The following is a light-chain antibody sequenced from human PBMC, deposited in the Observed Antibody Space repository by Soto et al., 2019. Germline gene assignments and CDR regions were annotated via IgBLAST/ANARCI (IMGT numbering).Light chain of an antibody. CDR3: QQRSNWPYT. Sequence: EIVLTQSPATLSLSPGERATLSCRASQSVSSYLAWYQQKPGQAPMLLIYDASNRATGIPARFSGSGSGTDFTLTISSLEPEDFAVYYCQQRSNWPYTFGQGTKLEIK. J-gene: IGKJ2*01. CDR1: QSVSSY. V-gene: IGKV3-11*01. CDR2: DAS.